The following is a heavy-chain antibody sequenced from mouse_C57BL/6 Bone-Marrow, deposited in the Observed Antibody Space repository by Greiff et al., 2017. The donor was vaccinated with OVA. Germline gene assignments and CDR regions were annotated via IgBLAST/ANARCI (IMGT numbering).Heavy chain of an antibody. V-gene: IGHV1-59*01. D-gene: IGHD1-1*01. Sequence: VQLQQPGAELVRPGTSVKLSCKASGYTFTSYWMHWVKQRPGQGLEWIGVIDPSDSYTNYNQKFKGKATLTVDTSSSTAYMQLSSLTSEDSAVYYCARGDFLLLRSYWYFDVWGTGTTVTVSS. CDR3: ARGDFLLLRSYWYFDV. CDR2: IDPSDSYT. CDR1: GYTFTSYW. J-gene: IGHJ1*03.